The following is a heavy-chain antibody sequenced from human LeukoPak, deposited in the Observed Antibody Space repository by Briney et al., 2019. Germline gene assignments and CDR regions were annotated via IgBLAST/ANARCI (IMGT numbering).Heavy chain of an antibody. CDR2: ITYDGSNK. D-gene: IGHD1-26*01. CDR3: AKDRSGTYSFDY. J-gene: IGHJ4*02. Sequence: GGSLRLSCAASGFSFGSYAMHWVRQAPGKGLEWVAVITYDGSNKYYTDSVKGRFTISRDTSKNMLYLQMSSLRTEDTAVYYCAKDRSGTYSFDYCGQGTLVTVSS. V-gene: IGHV3-30-3*01. CDR1: GFSFGSYA.